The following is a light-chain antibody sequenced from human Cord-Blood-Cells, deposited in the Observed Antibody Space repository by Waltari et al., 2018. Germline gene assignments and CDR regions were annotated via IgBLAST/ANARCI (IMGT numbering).Light chain of an antibody. J-gene: IGLJ1*01. CDR1: SSDVSGYNY. CDR3: CSYAGSYTSYV. V-gene: IGLV2-11*01. CDR2: DVS. Sequence: QSALTQPRSVYGSSGRVVTISCTGTSSDVSGYNYVHCYQRDPGKAPNLMIYDVSKRPSGVPDRFSGSKSGNTASLTISGLQAEDEADYYCCSYAGSYTSYVFGTGTKVTVL.